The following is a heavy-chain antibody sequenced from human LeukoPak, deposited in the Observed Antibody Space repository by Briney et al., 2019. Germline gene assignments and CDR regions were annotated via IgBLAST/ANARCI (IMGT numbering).Heavy chain of an antibody. V-gene: IGHV3-48*03. J-gene: IGHJ4*02. CDR1: GFIFSSYE. CDR3: ARAGGSGRPIRGNYFDY. CDR2: ISSSGSTI. D-gene: IGHD6-19*01. Sequence: PGGSLRLSCAASGFIFSSYEMNWVRQAPGKGLEWVSYISSSGSTIYYADSVKGRFTISRDNAKNSLYLQMNSLRAEDTAVYYCARAGGSGRPIRGNYFDYWGQGTLVTVSS.